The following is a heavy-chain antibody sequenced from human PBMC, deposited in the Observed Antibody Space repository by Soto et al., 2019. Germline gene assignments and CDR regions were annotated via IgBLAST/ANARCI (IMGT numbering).Heavy chain of an antibody. Sequence: SETLSLTCTVSGGSISSGGYYWSWIRQHPGKGLEWIGYIYYSGSTYYNPSPKSRLTISVDTSKNQFSLKLRSMTAADTAVYYCARDRVAAANYYYYGMDVWGQGTTVTVSS. D-gene: IGHD2-2*01. CDR3: ARDRVAAANYYYYGMDV. V-gene: IGHV4-31*03. J-gene: IGHJ6*02. CDR1: GGSISSGGYY. CDR2: IYYSGST.